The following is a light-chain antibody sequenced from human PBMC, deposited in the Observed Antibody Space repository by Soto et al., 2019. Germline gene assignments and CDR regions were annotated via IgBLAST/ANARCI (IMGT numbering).Light chain of an antibody. V-gene: IGLV2-14*01. CDR1: SSDVGGYNY. CDR3: SSYTSSSTVV. Sequence: QSVLTQPASVSGSPGQSITISGTGTSSDVGGYNYISWYQQHPGKAPKLMIYDVSNRPSGVSNRFSGSTSGNTAPLTNSGLQAEDEADYYCSSYTSSSTVVFGGRTKLTVL. J-gene: IGLJ2*01. CDR2: DVS.